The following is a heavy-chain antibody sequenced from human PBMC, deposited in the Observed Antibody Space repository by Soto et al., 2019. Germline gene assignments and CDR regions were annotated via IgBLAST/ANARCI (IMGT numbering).Heavy chain of an antibody. J-gene: IGHJ6*02. Sequence: GASVKVSCKASGYTFTSYGISWVRQAPGQGLEWMGWINPNSGGTNYAQKFQGWVTVTRDTSISTAYMELSRLRSDDTAVYYCARDLMLQPAAMPQYYYYYGMDVWGQGTTVTVSS. CDR1: GYTFTSYG. V-gene: IGHV1-2*04. CDR2: INPNSGGT. D-gene: IGHD2-2*01. CDR3: ARDLMLQPAAMPQYYYYYGMDV.